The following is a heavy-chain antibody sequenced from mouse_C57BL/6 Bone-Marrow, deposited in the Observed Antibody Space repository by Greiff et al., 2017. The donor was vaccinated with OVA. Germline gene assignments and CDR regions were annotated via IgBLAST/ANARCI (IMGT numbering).Heavy chain of an antibody. CDR3: ARCSNSAWFAY. J-gene: IGHJ3*01. CDR1: GFTFSSYA. D-gene: IGHD2-5*01. CDR2: ISDGGSYT. Sequence: EVKLMESGGGLVKPGGSLKLSCAASGFTFSSYAMSWVRQTPEKRLEWVATISDGGSYTYYPDNVKGRFTISRDNAKNNLYLQRSHLKSEDTAMYYCARCSNSAWFAYWGQGTLVTVSA. V-gene: IGHV5-4*03.